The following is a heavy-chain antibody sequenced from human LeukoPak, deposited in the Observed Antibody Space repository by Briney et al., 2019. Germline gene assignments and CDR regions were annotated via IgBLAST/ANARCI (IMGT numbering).Heavy chain of an antibody. J-gene: IGHJ4*02. D-gene: IGHD6-6*01. CDR3: ARGSSSSTGHDY. V-gene: IGHV4-34*01. CDR2: INHSGST. CDR1: RGSFSGYY. Sequence: SETLSLTCAVYRGSFSGYYWSWIRQPPGKGLEWIGEINHSGSTNYNPSLKSRVTISVDTSKNQFSLKLSSVTAADTAVYYCARGSSSSTGHDYWGQGTLVTVSS.